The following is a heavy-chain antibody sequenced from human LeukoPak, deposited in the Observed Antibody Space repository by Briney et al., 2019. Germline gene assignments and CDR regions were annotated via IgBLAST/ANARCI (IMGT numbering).Heavy chain of an antibody. CDR1: GGSISSYY. V-gene: IGHV4-59*01. D-gene: IGHD1-26*01. CDR2: IYYSGST. CDR3: ARDPLGYDAFDI. Sequence: SETLSLTCTVSGGSISSYYWSWLRQPPGKGLEWVGYIYYSGSTNYNPSLKSRVTISVDTSKNQFSLKLSSVTAADTAVYYCARDPLGYDAFDIWGQGTMVTVSS. J-gene: IGHJ3*02.